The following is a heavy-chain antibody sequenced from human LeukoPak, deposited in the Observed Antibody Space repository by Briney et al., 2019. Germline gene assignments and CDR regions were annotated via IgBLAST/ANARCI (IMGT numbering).Heavy chain of an antibody. J-gene: IGHJ6*03. Sequence: PGGSLRLSCAASGFTFSSYWMSGVRQAPGKGLEWVANIKQDGSEKYYVDSVKGRFTISRDNAKNSLYLQMNSLRAEDTAVYYCARARSQYYYYMDVWGKGTTVTVSS. CDR3: ARARSQYYYYMDV. CDR2: IKQDGSEK. V-gene: IGHV3-7*01. CDR1: GFTFSSYW.